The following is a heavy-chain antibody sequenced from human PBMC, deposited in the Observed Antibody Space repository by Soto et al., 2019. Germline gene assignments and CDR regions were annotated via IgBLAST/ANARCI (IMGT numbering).Heavy chain of an antibody. CDR2: IYWNDDK. J-gene: IGHJ5*02. CDR1: GFSLSTSGVG. CDR3: AHSQESSRVGWFDP. V-gene: IGHV2-5*01. D-gene: IGHD1-26*01. Sequence: QITLKESGPTLVKPTQTLTLTCTFSGFSLSTSGVGVGWIRQPPGKALEWLALIYWNDDKRFSPSLKSRLTITKDTSKNQVVLTMTNMDPVDTATYYCAHSQESSRVGWFDPWGQGTLVTVSS.